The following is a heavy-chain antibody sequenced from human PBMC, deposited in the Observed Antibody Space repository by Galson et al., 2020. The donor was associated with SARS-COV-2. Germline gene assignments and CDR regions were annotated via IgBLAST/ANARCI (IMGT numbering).Heavy chain of an antibody. CDR3: AEGDGYNFPPGY. CDR2: INPNTGGT. J-gene: IGHJ4*02. V-gene: IGHV1-2*02. Sequence: SVTVSCKASGYTFTGYYMHWVRQAPGPGLEWMVWINPNTGGTHYPQQFQGRVTMTRDTSISTAYMELSRLRSDDTAVYYFAEGDGYNFPPGYWGQGTLVTVSS. CDR1: GYTFTGYY. D-gene: IGHD1-1*01.